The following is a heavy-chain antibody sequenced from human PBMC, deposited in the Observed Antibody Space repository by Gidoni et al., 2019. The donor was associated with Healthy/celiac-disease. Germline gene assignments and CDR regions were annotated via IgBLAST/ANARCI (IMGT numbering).Heavy chain of an antibody. CDR2: IYSGGST. CDR3: ARDGGEWPHAFDI. Sequence: EVQLVESGGGLIQPGGSLRLSCAASGFTVSSNYMSWVRQAPGKGLEWVSVIYSGGSTYYADSVKGRFTISRDNSKNTLYLQMNSLRAEDTAVYYCARDGGEWPHAFDIWGQGTMVTVSS. V-gene: IGHV3-53*01. D-gene: IGHD3-16*01. CDR1: GFTVSSNY. J-gene: IGHJ3*02.